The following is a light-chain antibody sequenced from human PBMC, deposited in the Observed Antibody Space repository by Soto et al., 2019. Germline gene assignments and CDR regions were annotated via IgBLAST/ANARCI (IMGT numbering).Light chain of an antibody. Sequence: EIVMTQSPATLSVSPGERVTLSCRASQSVSSNLAWYQQKPGQAPRLLIYGASTRATGIPARFSGSGSGTEFTLTISSLQSEDFAVYYCQQYNNWPRSSFGQGTKLEIK. CDR3: QQYNNWPRSS. J-gene: IGKJ2*01. CDR2: GAS. CDR1: QSVSSN. V-gene: IGKV3-15*01.